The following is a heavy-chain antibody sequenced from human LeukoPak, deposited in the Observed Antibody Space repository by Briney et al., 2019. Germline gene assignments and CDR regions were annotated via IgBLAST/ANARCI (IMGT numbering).Heavy chain of an antibody. D-gene: IGHD3-10*01. J-gene: IGHJ4*02. V-gene: IGHV3-30*04. CDR1: GFTFSSYA. CDR2: ISYDGSNK. Sequence: GGSLRLSCAASGFTFSSYAMHWVRQAPGKGLEWVAVISYDGSNKYYADSVEGRFTISRDNSKNTLYLQMNSLRAEDTAVYYCARANMVRGVINYWGQGTLVTVSS. CDR3: ARANMVRGVINY.